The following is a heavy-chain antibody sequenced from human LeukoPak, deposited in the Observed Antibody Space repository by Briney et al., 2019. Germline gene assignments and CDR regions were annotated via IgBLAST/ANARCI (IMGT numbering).Heavy chain of an antibody. D-gene: IGHD2-2*01. CDR3: AKGKSGGFLVVVPAALDP. V-gene: IGHV3-23*01. Sequence: GGSLRLSCAASGFTFSSYAMSWVRQAPGKGLEWVSAISGSGGSTYYADSVKGRFTISRDNSKNTLYLQMNSLRAEDTSVYYCAKGKSGGFLVVVPAALDPWGEGTLVTVYS. CDR1: GFTFSSYA. J-gene: IGHJ5*02. CDR2: ISGSGGST.